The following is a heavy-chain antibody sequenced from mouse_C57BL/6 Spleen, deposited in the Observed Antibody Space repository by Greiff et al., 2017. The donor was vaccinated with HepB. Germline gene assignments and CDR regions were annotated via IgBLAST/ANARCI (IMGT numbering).Heavy chain of an antibody. CDR3: ARGSSGFFAY. J-gene: IGHJ3*01. Sequence: EVQVVESEGGLVQPGSSMKLSCTASGFTFSDYYMAWVRQVPEKGLEWVANINYDGSSTYYLDSLKSRFIISRDNAKNILYLQMSSLKSEDTATYYCARGSSGFFAYWGQGTLVTVSA. V-gene: IGHV5-16*01. CDR2: INYDGSST. D-gene: IGHD3-2*02. CDR1: GFTFSDYY.